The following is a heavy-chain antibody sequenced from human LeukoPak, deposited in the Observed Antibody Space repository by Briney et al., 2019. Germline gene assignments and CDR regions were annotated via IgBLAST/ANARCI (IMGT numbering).Heavy chain of an antibody. CDR1: GFTFSNYV. CDR3: ARYCSGVSCYSGVDY. CDR2: ISGSGNT. D-gene: IGHD2-15*01. Sequence: GGSLRLSCAASGFTFSNYVMIWVRQAPGKGLEWVSTISGSGNTYYAYSVKGRFSISRDNSKNTLFLQMNSLRTEDTALYYCARYCSGVSCYSGVDYWGQGTLVTVSS. V-gene: IGHV3-23*01. J-gene: IGHJ4*02.